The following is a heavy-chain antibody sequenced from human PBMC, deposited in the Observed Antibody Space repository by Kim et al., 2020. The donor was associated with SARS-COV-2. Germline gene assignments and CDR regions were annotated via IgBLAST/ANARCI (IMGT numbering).Heavy chain of an antibody. D-gene: IGHD4-17*01. J-gene: IGHJ4*02. V-gene: IGHV4-34*01. CDR3: ARGGAPMIYGGNSPFDY. CDR1: GGSFSGYY. CDR2: INHSGST. Sequence: SETLSLTCAVYGGSFSGYYWSWIRQPPGKGLEWIGEINHSGSTNYNPSLKSRVTISVDTSKNQFSLKLSSVTAADTAVYYCARGGAPMIYGGNSPFDYWGQGTLVTVSS.